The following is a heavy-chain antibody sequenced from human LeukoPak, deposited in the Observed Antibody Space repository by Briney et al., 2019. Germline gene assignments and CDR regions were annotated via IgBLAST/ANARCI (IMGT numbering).Heavy chain of an antibody. CDR1: GFAFSSYS. D-gene: IGHD3-3*01. V-gene: IGHV3-21*01. CDR2: ISSSSSYI. Sequence: GGSLRLSCAPSGFAFSSYSMNWVRQAPGKGLEWVSSISSSSSYIYYADSVKGRFTISRDNAKNSLYLQMNSLRAEDTAVYYCARGEYDFWSGYNFDYWGQGTLVTVSS. J-gene: IGHJ4*02. CDR3: ARGEYDFWSGYNFDY.